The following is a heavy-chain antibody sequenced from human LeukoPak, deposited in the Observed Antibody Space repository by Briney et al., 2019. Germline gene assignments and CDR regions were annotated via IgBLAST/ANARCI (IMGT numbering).Heavy chain of an antibody. V-gene: IGHV5-51*01. CDR2: IYPGDSDT. J-gene: IGHJ5*02. CDR1: RYSFTSYW. CDR3: ARGKIDYDILTGYLPNWFDP. D-gene: IGHD3-9*01. Sequence: GESLKISCKGSRYSFTSYWIGWVRQMPGKGLEWMGIIYPGDSDTRYSPSFQGQVTISADKSISTAYLQWSSLKASDTAMYYCARGKIDYDILTGYLPNWFDPWGQGTLVTVSS.